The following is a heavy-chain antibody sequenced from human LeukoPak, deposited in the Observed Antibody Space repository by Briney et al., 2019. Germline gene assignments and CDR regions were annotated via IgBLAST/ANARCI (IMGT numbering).Heavy chain of an antibody. CDR1: GFTFSSYA. D-gene: IGHD1-26*01. V-gene: IGHV3-23*01. Sequence: PGGSLRLSCAASGFTFSSYAMSWVRQAPGKGLEWVSSISGSGGVTSYADSVKGRFTISRDNSNNTLFLQMNNLRAEDSAVYYCAKAALGPITPNAFDIWGQGTMVTVSS. CDR3: AKAALGPITPNAFDI. J-gene: IGHJ3*02. CDR2: ISGSGGVT.